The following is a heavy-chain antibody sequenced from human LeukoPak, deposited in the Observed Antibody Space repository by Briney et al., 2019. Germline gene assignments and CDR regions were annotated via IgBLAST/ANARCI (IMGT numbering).Heavy chain of an antibody. CDR3: AKGATSSSWYKDYFDY. Sequence: GGSLRLSCAASGFTFSSYAMSWVRQAPGKGLEWGSAISGSGGTTYYADSVKGRFTISRDNSKNTLYLQMNSLRAEDTAVYSCAKGATSSSWYKDYFDYWGQGTLVTVSS. CDR1: GFTFSSYA. D-gene: IGHD6-13*01. V-gene: IGHV3-23*01. J-gene: IGHJ4*02. CDR2: ISGSGGTT.